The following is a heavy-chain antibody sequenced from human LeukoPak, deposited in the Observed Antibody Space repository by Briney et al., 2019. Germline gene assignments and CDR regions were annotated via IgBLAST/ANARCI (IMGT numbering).Heavy chain of an antibody. CDR2: INPSRGNT. CDR3: ARSQSSSSVAFDY. Sequence: ASVKVSCKASGYTFTSYYMYWVRQAPGQGLEWMGIINPSRGNTNYAQRFQGRVTMTRDMSTSTVYMELSSLRSEDTAVYYCARSQSSSSVAFDYWGQGTLVTVSS. CDR1: GYTFTSYY. J-gene: IGHJ4*02. D-gene: IGHD6-6*01. V-gene: IGHV1-46*01.